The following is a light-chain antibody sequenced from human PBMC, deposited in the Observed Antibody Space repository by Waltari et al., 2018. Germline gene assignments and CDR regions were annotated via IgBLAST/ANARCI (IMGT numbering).Light chain of an antibody. V-gene: IGKV4-1*01. CDR2: WAP. J-gene: IGKJ2*01. CDR1: RTVFFSSNNKDF. CDR3: QQFYITPQT. Sequence: DIVMTQSPDSLAVSLGERATINCRSSRTVFFSSNNKDFLSWYQQRPGQPPKLLIYWAPTRESGVPDRFSGSGSGTNFTLTINGLQAEDVAVYYCQQFYITPQTFGQGTRVEIK.